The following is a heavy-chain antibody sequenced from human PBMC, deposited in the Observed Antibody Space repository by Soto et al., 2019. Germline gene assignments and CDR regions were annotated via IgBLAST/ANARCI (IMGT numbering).Heavy chain of an antibody. CDR3: ALSAGNSVSFDY. CDR1: GGSISSGDYY. V-gene: IGHV4-30-4*01. Sequence: QVQLQESGPGLVKPSQTLSLTCTVSGGSISSGDYYWSWIRQPPGKGLEWIGYIYYSGSTYYTPSPQSRVPISAATSKTPFSLPLISVTAADTPVYYSALSAGNSVSFDYWCQGTLVTVSS. CDR2: IYYSGST. J-gene: IGHJ4*02. D-gene: IGHD6-13*01.